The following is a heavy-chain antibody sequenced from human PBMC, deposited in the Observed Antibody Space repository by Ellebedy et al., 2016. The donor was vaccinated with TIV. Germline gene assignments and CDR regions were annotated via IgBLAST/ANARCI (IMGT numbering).Heavy chain of an antibody. CDR1: GYTFTSHD. CDR3: ARGVRQMVPYNWFDP. CDR2: MNPNSGNM. J-gene: IGHJ5*02. Sequence: AASVKVSCKASGYTFTSHDINWVRQARGQGLEWMGWMNPNSGNMGYAQKFQGRVTMTREPSTNTAYLDMWSLTSEETGVYYCARGVRQMVPYNWFDPWGQGTLVTVSS. D-gene: IGHD6-13*01. V-gene: IGHV1-8*01.